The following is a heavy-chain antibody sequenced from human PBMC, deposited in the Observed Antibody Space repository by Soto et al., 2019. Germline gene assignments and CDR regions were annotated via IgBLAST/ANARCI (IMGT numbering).Heavy chain of an antibody. D-gene: IGHD5-12*01. J-gene: IGHJ6*02. V-gene: IGHV1-18*04. Sequence: ASVKVSCKASGYTFTSYGISWVRQAPGQGLEWMGWISAYNGNTNYAQKLQGRVTMTTDTSTSTAYMELRSLRSDDKAVYYCARDGGYDSYYYGMDVWGQGTTVTVSS. CDR2: ISAYNGNT. CDR1: GYTFTSYG. CDR3: ARDGGYDSYYYGMDV.